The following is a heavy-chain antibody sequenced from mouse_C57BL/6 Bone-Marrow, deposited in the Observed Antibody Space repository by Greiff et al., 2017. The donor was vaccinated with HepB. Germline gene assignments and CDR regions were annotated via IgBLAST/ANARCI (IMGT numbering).Heavy chain of an antibody. Sequence: VQLQQSGAELVRPGASVTLSCKASGYTFTDYEMHWVKETPVHGLEWIGAIGPETGGTAYNQKFKGKAILTADKSSSTAYMELRSLTSEDSAVYYCTRGGDYYGSSPFDYWGQGTTLTVSS. CDR3: TRGGDYYGSSPFDY. D-gene: IGHD1-1*01. J-gene: IGHJ2*01. CDR1: GYTFTDYE. V-gene: IGHV1-15*01. CDR2: IGPETGGT.